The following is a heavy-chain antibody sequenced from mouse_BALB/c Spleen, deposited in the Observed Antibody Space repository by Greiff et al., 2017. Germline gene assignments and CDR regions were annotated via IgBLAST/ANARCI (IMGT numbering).Heavy chain of an antibody. D-gene: IGHD2-4*01. CDR3: ARVLYDYDGAY. J-gene: IGHJ3*01. V-gene: IGHV2-9*02. CDR2: IWAGGST. CDR1: GFSLTSYG. Sequence: VQRVESGPGLVAPSQSLSITCTVSGFSLTSYGVHWVRQPPGKGLEWLGVIWAGGSTNYNSALMSRLSISKDNSKSQVFLKMNSLQTDDTAMYYCARVLYDYDGAYWGQGTLVTVSA.